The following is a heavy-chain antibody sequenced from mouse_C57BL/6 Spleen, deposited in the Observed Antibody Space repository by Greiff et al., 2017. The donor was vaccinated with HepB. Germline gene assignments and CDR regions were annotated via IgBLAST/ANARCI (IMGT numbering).Heavy chain of an antibody. Sequence: QVHVKQSGAELVKPGASVKLSCKASGYTFTEYTIHWVKQRSGQGLEWIGWFYPGSGSIKYNEKFKDKATLTADKSSSTVYMELSRLTSEDSAVYFCARHEPYGNYDYAMDYWGQGTSVTVSS. J-gene: IGHJ4*01. D-gene: IGHD2-1*01. CDR3: ARHEPYGNYDYAMDY. V-gene: IGHV1-62-2*01. CDR1: GYTFTEYT. CDR2: FYPGSGSI.